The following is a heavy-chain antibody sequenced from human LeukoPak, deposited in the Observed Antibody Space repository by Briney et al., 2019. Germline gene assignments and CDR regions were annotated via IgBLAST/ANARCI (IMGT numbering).Heavy chain of an antibody. V-gene: IGHV1-18*01. CDR2: ISAYNGNT. Sequence: ASVKVSCKASGYTFTSYGISWVRQAPGQGLEWMGWISAYNGNTNYAQNLQGRVTMTTDTSTSTAYMELRSLRSDDTAVYYCARSFMVRGGAYYYYGMDVWGQGTTVTVSS. J-gene: IGHJ6*02. CDR1: GYTFTSYG. CDR3: ARSFMVRGGAYYYYGMDV. D-gene: IGHD3-10*01.